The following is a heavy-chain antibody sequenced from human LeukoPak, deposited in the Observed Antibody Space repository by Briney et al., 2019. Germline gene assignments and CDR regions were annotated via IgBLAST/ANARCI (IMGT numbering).Heavy chain of an antibody. Sequence: GGSLRLSCAASGFTFSSYWMHWVRHAPGKGLVWVSRINSDGSNTNYADSVKGRFTISRDNSKNTLYLQMNSLRADDTAVYYCARGQVVATIPFDYWGQGTLVTVS. CDR1: GFTFSSYW. CDR3: ARGQVVATIPFDY. V-gene: IGHV3-74*01. J-gene: IGHJ4*02. D-gene: IGHD5-12*01. CDR2: INSDGSNT.